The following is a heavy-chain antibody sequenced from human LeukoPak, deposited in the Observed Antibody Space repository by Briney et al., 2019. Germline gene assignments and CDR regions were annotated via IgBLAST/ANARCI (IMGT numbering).Heavy chain of an antibody. D-gene: IGHD6-19*01. J-gene: IGHJ4*02. Sequence: SETLSLTCTVSGGSISSSGYYWGWIRQPPGKGLEWIGSIYYSGSTYYNPSLKSRVTISVDTSKNQFSLKLSSVTAADTAVYYCARQRIAVAGTRKVFDYWGQGTLVTVSS. CDR2: IYYSGST. CDR1: GGSISSSGYY. V-gene: IGHV4-39*01. CDR3: ARQRIAVAGTRKVFDY.